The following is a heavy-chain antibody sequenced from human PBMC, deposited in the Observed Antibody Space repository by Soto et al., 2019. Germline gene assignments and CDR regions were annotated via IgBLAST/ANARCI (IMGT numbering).Heavy chain of an antibody. CDR1: GGTFSSYA. CDR3: ASHSGSSPEGRYYYGMDV. V-gene: IGHV1-69*12. D-gene: IGHD1-26*01. CDR2: IIPIFGTA. Sequence: QVQLVQSGAEVKKPGSSVKVSCKASGGTFSSYAISWVRQAPGQGLEWVGGIIPIFGTADYAQKFQGRVTITADESTSTAYMELSSLRSEDTAVYYCASHSGSSPEGRYYYGMDVWGQGTTGTLSS. J-gene: IGHJ6*02.